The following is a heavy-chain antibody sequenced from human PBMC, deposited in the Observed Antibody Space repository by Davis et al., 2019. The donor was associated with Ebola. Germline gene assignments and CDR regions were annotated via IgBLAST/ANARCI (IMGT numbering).Heavy chain of an antibody. CDR3: TTPGGQDSGYDVFDI. V-gene: IGHV1-46*03. CDR2: INPTDGRT. D-gene: IGHD5-12*01. J-gene: IGHJ3*02. Sequence: ASVKVSCKASGYTFTNYYMHWVRQAPGQGLEWMGMINPTDGRTIYAQKFQGRVTVNRDTSTTTVYMDLSSLRSEDKALYYCTTPGGQDSGYDVFDIWGQGTMVTVSS. CDR1: GYTFTNYY.